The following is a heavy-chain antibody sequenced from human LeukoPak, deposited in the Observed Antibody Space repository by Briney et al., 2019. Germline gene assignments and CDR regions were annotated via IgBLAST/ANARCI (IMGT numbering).Heavy chain of an antibody. CDR3: ARDRPESQFDY. Sequence: GGSLRLSCAASGFTFSNYWMSWVRQAPGKGLEWVANIKEEGSEKNYVDSVKGRFTISRDNAKNSLYLQMNSLRDEDTAVYYCARDRPESQFDYWGQGTLVTVSS. V-gene: IGHV3-7*01. J-gene: IGHJ4*02. D-gene: IGHD1-14*01. CDR2: IKEEGSEK. CDR1: GFTFSNYW.